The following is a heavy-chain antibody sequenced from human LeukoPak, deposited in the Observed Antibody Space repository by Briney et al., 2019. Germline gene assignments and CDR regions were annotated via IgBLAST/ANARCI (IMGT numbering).Heavy chain of an antibody. CDR3: ARDVDIVATIYGDAFDI. Sequence: GGSLRLSCAASGFTFSNYWMHWVRQDPGKGLVWVSRINSDGSGTTYADSVKGRFTISRDNAKNSLYLQMNSLRAEDTAVYYCARDVDIVATIYGDAFDIWGQGTMVTVSS. V-gene: IGHV3-74*01. D-gene: IGHD5-12*01. J-gene: IGHJ3*02. CDR1: GFTFSNYW. CDR2: INSDGSGT.